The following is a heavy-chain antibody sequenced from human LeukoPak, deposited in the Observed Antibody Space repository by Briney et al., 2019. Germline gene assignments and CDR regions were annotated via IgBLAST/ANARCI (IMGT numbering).Heavy chain of an antibody. D-gene: IGHD6-19*01. Sequence: PSETLSLTCTVSGGSISSYYWSWIRQPPGKGLEWIGYIYYSGSTNYNPSLKSRVTISVDTSKNQFSLKLSSVAAADTAVYYCASTAVAMKNFFDYWGQGTLVTVSS. CDR2: IYYSGST. CDR1: GGSISSYY. CDR3: ASTAVAMKNFFDY. V-gene: IGHV4-59*08. J-gene: IGHJ4*02.